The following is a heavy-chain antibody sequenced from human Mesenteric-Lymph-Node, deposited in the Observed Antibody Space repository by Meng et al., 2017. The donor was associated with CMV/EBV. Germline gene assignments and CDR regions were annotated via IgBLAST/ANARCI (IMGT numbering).Heavy chain of an antibody. D-gene: IGHD2-2*01. CDR3: AKAPPGDCSSTSCYPLD. J-gene: IGHJ4*02. Sequence: GGSLRLSCAASGFTFSDYYMSWIRQAPGKGLEWVSIVYSGGDTYYADSVKGRFTISRDNSKNTLYLQMNSLRAEDTAVYYCAKAPPGDCSSTSCYPLDWGQGTLVTVSS. CDR1: GFTFSDYY. V-gene: IGHV3-66*02. CDR2: VYSGGDT.